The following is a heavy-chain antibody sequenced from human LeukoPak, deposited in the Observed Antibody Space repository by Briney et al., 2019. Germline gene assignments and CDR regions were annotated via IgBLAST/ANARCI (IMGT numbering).Heavy chain of an antibody. CDR3: ARVYGSGLGDAFDI. Sequence: GGSLRLXCAASGFTFDDYGMSWARQAPGKGLEWVSGINWNGGSTGYADSVKGRFTISRDNAKNSLYLQMNSLRAEDTALYYCARVYGSGLGDAFDIWGQGTMVTVSS. D-gene: IGHD3-10*01. V-gene: IGHV3-20*04. CDR2: INWNGGST. CDR1: GFTFDDYG. J-gene: IGHJ3*02.